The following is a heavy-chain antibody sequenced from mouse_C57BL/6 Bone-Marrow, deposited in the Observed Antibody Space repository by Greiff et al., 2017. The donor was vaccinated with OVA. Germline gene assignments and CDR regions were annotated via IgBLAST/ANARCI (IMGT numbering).Heavy chain of an antibody. CDR1: GYTFTSYW. J-gene: IGHJ3*01. CDR2: IDPSDSYT. D-gene: IGHD2-2*01. Sequence: VQLQQPGAELVMPGASVKLSCKASGYTFTSYWMHWVKQRPGQGLEWIGEIDPSDSYTNYNQKFKGKSTLTVDKSSSTAYMQLSSLTSEDSAVYDCARVGDGYGAYWGQGTLVTVSA. CDR3: ARVGDGYGAY. V-gene: IGHV1-69*01.